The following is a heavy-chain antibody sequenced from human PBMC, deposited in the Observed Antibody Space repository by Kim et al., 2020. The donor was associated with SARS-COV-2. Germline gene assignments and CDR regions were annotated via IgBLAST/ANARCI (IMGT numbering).Heavy chain of an antibody. CDR2: IYYRGST. V-gene: IGHV4-39*01. Sequence: SETLYLTCTVSGGSISSSSYYWGWIRQPPGKGLEWIGTIYYRGSTYYNPSLKSRVTISVDTSKNQFSLKLSSVTAADTAVYYCARQRVTMIVAPPANWG. J-gene: IGHJ1*01. CDR1: GGSISSSSYY. D-gene: IGHD3-22*01. CDR3: ARQRVTMIVAPPAN.